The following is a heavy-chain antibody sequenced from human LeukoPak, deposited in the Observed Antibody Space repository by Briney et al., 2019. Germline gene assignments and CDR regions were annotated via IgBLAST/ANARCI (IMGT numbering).Heavy chain of an antibody. CDR3: ARRYSWHDDAFDI. Sequence: ASVTVSFKASGYTFTSFYIHWLRQPPGQGLEWMGIINPSGGSTTYAQRFQGRVTMPTDTSTSTVYMERSSLRSEDTAVYYCARRYSWHDDAFDIWGQGTMVTVSS. D-gene: IGHD1-20*01. CDR1: GYTFTSFY. CDR2: INPSGGST. V-gene: IGHV1-46*01. J-gene: IGHJ3*02.